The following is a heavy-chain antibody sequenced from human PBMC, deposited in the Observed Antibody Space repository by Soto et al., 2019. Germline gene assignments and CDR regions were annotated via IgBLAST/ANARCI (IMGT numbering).Heavy chain of an antibody. J-gene: IGHJ6*02. CDR2: IYSGGST. V-gene: IGHV3-53*04. D-gene: IGHD3-10*01. Sequence: EVQLVESGGGLVQPGGSLRLSCAASGFTVSSNYMSWVRQAPGKGLEWVSVIYSGGSTYYADSVKGRFTISRRNSKNTLYLQMNSLRAEDTAVYYCARASPITMVRGVYAGGMDVWGQGTTVTVSS. CDR1: GFTVSSNY. CDR3: ARASPITMVRGVYAGGMDV.